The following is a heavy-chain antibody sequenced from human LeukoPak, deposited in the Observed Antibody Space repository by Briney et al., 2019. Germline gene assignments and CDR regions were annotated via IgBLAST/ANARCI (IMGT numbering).Heavy chain of an antibody. J-gene: IGHJ4*02. CDR3: AKGHITMVRGVIPTLFDY. Sequence: QSGGSLRLSCAASGFTFSSYAMSWVRQAPGKGLEWVSAISDSGGSTYYADSVKGRFTISRDNSKNTLYLQMNSLRAEDTAVYYCAKGHITMVRGVIPTLFDYWGQGTLVTVSS. V-gene: IGHV3-23*01. CDR2: ISDSGGST. CDR1: GFTFSSYA. D-gene: IGHD3-10*01.